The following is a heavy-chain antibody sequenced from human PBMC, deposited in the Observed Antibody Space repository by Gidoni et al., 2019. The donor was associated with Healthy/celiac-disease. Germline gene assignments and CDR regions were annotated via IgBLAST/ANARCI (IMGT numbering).Heavy chain of an antibody. D-gene: IGHD2-2*03. CDR2: ISAYNGNT. Sequence: QVQLVQSGAEVKKPGASVKVSCKASGYTFTSYGISWVRQAAGQGLEWMGWISAYNGNTNYAQKLQGRVTMTTDTSTSTAYMELRSLRSDDTAVYYCARVDIVVVPAANIGMDVWGQGTTVTVSS. CDR1: GYTFTSYG. CDR3: ARVDIVVVPAANIGMDV. J-gene: IGHJ6*02. V-gene: IGHV1-18*01.